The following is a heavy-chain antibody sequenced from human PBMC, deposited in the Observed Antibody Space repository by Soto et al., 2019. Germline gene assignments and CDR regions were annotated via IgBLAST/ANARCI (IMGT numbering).Heavy chain of an antibody. CDR3: ASPGSNWSGYEY. Sequence: GGSLRLSCASSVFTFSSYWMSCVRHSPGKWLEWVANIKQDGSEKYYVDSVKGRFTISRDNAKNSLYLQMNSLRAEDTAVYYCASPGSNWSGYEYWGQGTPVSVSS. J-gene: IGHJ4*02. D-gene: IGHD3-3*01. V-gene: IGHV3-7*01. CDR2: IKQDGSEK. CDR1: VFTFSSYW.